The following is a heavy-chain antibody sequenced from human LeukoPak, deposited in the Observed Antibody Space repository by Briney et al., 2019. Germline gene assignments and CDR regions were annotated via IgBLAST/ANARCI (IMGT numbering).Heavy chain of an antibody. D-gene: IGHD4-17*01. CDR1: GYSISSGYY. CDR3: ARQGYADFSSRPFDY. CDR2: IYYSGST. J-gene: IGHJ4*02. Sequence: PSETLSLTCTVSGYSISSGYYWGWIRQPPGKGLEWIGSIYYSGSTYNNPSLKSRVTISVDTSKNQFSLKLNSVTAADTAVYYCARQGYADFSSRPFDYWGQGTLVTVSS. V-gene: IGHV4-38-2*02.